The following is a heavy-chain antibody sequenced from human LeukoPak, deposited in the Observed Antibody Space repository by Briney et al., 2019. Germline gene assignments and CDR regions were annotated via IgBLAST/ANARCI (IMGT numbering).Heavy chain of an antibody. V-gene: IGHV4-59*01. CDR3: ARGECGGDCYSGPYFDY. D-gene: IGHD2-21*02. CDR2: IYYSGST. J-gene: IGHJ4*02. CDR1: GGSISSYY. Sequence: SETLSLTCTVSGGSISSYYWSWIRQPPGKGLEWIGYIYYSGSTNYNPSLKSRVTISVDTSKNQFSLKLSSVTAADTAVYYCARGECGGDCYSGPYFDYWGQGTLVTVSS.